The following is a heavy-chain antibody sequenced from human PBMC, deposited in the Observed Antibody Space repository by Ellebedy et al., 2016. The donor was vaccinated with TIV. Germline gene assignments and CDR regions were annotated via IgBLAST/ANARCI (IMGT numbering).Heavy chain of an antibody. Sequence: GGSLRLSCTTSGFIFTRHYMNWVRQAPGKGLVWVSRISRDGKATDYGDSVRGRFTISRDDAKNTVYLHMNSLRDEDTAVYYCARDRISASGIFDYWGQGTLVTVSS. J-gene: IGHJ4*02. CDR3: ARDRISASGIFDY. CDR2: ISRDGKAT. V-gene: IGHV3-74*01. CDR1: GFIFTRHY. D-gene: IGHD6-13*01.